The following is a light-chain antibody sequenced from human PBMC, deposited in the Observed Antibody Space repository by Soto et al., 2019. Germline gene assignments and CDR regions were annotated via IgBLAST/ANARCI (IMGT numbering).Light chain of an antibody. CDR1: SSDVGGYDY. V-gene: IGLV2-14*01. J-gene: IGLJ2*01. Sequence: QSALTQPASVSGSPGQSITISCTGTSSDVGGYDYVFWYQQHPGKAPKVMIYEVSHRPSGVSNRFSGSKSGNTASLTISGLQAEDEADYYCAAWDDSLSGPLFGGGTKLTVL. CDR3: AAWDDSLSGPL. CDR2: EVS.